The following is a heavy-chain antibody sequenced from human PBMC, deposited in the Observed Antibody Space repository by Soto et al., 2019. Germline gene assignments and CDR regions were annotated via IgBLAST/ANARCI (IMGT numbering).Heavy chain of an antibody. CDR3: ARDCSVSRCYDFYYYGMDV. J-gene: IGHJ6*02. CDR2: FIPMFGAA. V-gene: IGHV1-69*01. CDR1: GGTFRSYA. D-gene: IGHD2-2*01. Sequence: QVQLVQSGTEVKKPGSAVRVSCKASGGTFRSYAISWVRQAPGQGLEWIGGFIPMFGAANYAQKFQGRVTITADESTSTSFMDLSSLSSEDTAVYYCARDCSVSRCYDFYYYGMDVWGQGTTVTVS.